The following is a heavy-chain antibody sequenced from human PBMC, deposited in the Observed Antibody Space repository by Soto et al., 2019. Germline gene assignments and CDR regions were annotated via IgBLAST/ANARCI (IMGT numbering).Heavy chain of an antibody. J-gene: IGHJ3*02. CDR2: IDDSGRT. D-gene: IGHD3-3*01. Sequence: QVHLQQWGAGLLKPSETLSLTCTVNGGSFSYYSWSWIRQTPGKGLEWIGEIDDSGRTKYNPSLKSRVNISGDTSKSQFSLKLSSVTAADTAMYYCARWDYNFRDAFDIWGQGTMVTVSS. V-gene: IGHV4-34*01. CDR3: ARWDYNFRDAFDI. CDR1: GGSFSYYS.